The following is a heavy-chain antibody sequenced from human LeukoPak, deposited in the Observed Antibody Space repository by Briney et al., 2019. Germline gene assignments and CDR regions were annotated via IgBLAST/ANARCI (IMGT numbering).Heavy chain of an antibody. CDR1: GFTFSDYY. D-gene: IGHD1-26*01. CDR2: ISSSGSTK. CDR3: ASSRPSYGRIVGATFDY. Sequence: GGSLRLSCAASGFTFSDYYMSWIRQAPGKGLEWVSYISSSGSTKYYADSVKGRFTISRDNAKNSLYLQMNSLRAEDTAVYYCASSRPSYGRIVGATFDYWGQGTLVTVSS. J-gene: IGHJ4*02. V-gene: IGHV3-11*01.